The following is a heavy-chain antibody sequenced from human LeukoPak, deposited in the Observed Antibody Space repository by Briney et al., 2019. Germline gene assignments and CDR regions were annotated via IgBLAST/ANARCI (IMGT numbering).Heavy chain of an antibody. Sequence: GGSLRLSCAASGFTFSSYSMNWVRQAPGKGLEWVSSISSSSSYIYYADSVKGRFTISRDNAKNSLYLQMNSLRAEDTAVYYCARGIAVAGFDCWGQGTLVTASS. J-gene: IGHJ4*02. CDR3: ARGIAVAGFDC. V-gene: IGHV3-21*01. CDR2: ISSSSSYI. D-gene: IGHD6-19*01. CDR1: GFTFSSYS.